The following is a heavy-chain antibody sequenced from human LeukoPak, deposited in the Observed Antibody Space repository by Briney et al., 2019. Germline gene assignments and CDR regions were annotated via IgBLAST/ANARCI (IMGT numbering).Heavy chain of an antibody. J-gene: IGHJ5*02. D-gene: IGHD3-10*01. CDR3: ARDKESVYYGSGSYYNEGSWFDP. Sequence: SETLSLTCTVSGGSISSYYWSWIRQPPGKGLEGIGYIYYSGSTNYNPSLKSRVTISVDTSKNQFSLKLSSVTAADTAVYYCARDKESVYYGSGSYYNEGSWFDPWGQGTLVTVSS. V-gene: IGHV4-59*01. CDR1: GGSISSYY. CDR2: IYYSGST.